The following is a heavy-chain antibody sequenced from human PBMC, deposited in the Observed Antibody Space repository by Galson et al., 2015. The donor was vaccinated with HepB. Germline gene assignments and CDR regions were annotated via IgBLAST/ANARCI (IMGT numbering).Heavy chain of an antibody. CDR3: ARDRPPGGSYYYYGMEV. D-gene: IGHD6-6*01. V-gene: IGHV3-11*06. Sequence: SLRLSCAASGFTFSDYYMSWIRQAPGKGLEWVSYISSSSSYTNYADSVKGRFTISRDNANNSLYLQMNSLRAEDTAMYYCARDRPPGGSYYYYGMEVWGQGTTVTVSS. J-gene: IGHJ6*02. CDR2: ISSSSSYT. CDR1: GFTFSDYY.